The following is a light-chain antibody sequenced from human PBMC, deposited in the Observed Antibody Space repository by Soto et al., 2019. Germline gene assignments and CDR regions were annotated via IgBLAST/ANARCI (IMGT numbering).Light chain of an antibody. V-gene: IGLV2-14*01. CDR2: EVS. CDR3: SSYISSSGRVFGRV. J-gene: IGLJ1*01. Sequence: QPVLTQPASVSGSPGQSITISCTGTSSDVGGYTYVSWYQHHPGKAPKLIIYEVSYRPSGVSNRFSASKSGNTASLTISGLRAEDEADYYCSSYISSSGRVFGRVFGTGTKLTVL. CDR1: SSDVGGYTY.